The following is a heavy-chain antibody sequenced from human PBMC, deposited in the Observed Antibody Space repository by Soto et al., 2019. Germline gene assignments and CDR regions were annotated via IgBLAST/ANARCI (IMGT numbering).Heavy chain of an antibody. V-gene: IGHV3-33*01. Sequence: PGGSLRLSCAASGFTFSSYGMHWVRQAPGKGLEWVAVIWYDERNKYYTESEKDRYNIYRDKSKNTLYLQINSQRAEDTAVYYCARDRGNYYYYYMDVWGKGTTVTVS. CDR2: IWYDERNK. CDR3: ARDRGNYYYYYMDV. J-gene: IGHJ6*03. CDR1: GFTFSSYG.